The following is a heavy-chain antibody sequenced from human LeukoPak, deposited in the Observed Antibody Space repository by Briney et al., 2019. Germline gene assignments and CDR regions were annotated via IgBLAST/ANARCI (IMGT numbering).Heavy chain of an antibody. V-gene: IGHV3-49*04. CDR2: IRSKAYGGTT. CDR1: GFTVSSNY. D-gene: IGHD2-21*02. CDR3: TRVGGGDPPDY. J-gene: IGHJ4*02. Sequence: GGSLRLPCAASGFTVSSNYMSWVRQAPGKGLEWVGFIRSKAYGGTTEYAASVKGRFTISRDDSKSIAYLQMNSLKTEDTAVYYCTRVGGGDPPDYWGQGTLVTVSS.